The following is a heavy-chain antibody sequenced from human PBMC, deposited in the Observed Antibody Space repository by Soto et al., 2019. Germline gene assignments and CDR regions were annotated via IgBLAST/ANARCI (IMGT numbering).Heavy chain of an antibody. J-gene: IGHJ4*02. Sequence: ASVKVSCKASGDTFTDYYIHWVRQAPGQGLEWIGTVNPSGGHTTYAQHFLGRVTMTRDASTSTLYMELTSLTSDDTAVYYCARKFHYDSGTYLFDLDYWGQGTLVTVSS. CDR2: VNPSGGHT. CDR3: ARKFHYDSGTYLFDLDY. D-gene: IGHD3-10*01. CDR1: GDTFTDYY. V-gene: IGHV1-46*01.